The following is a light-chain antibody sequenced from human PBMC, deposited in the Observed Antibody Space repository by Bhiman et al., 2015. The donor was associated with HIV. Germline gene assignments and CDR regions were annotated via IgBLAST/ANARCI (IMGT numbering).Light chain of an antibody. CDR3: QTWDSSTVV. J-gene: IGLJ2*01. CDR2: QDT. CDR1: KLGDKY. Sequence: SYELTQPPSVSVSPGQTANITCSGDKLGDKYACWYQQKPGQSPVLVMYQDTKRPSGIPERFSGSNSGNAATLTISETQIMDEADYYCQTWDSSTVVFGGGTKLTVL. V-gene: IGLV3-1*01.